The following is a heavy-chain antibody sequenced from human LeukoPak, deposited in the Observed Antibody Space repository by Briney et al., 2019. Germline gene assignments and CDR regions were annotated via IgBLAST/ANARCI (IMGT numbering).Heavy chain of an antibody. Sequence: SETLSLTCTVSGSSISSYYWSWIRQPAGEGLEWIGRIYSTGSTNYNPSLKSRVTMSVDTSQNQFSLRLTSVAAADTAVYYCARGGQQQLGMLDYWGQGTLVTVSS. CDR2: IYSTGST. CDR3: ARGGQQQLGMLDY. D-gene: IGHD6-13*01. J-gene: IGHJ4*02. V-gene: IGHV4-4*07. CDR1: GSSISSYY.